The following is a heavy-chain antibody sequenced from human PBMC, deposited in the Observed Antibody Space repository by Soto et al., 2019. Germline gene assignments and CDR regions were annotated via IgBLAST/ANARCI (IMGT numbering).Heavy chain of an antibody. CDR2: ISYDGSNK. D-gene: IGHD3-22*01. Sequence: ESGGGVVQPGRSLRLSCAASGFTFSSYAMHWVRQAPGKGLEWVAVISYDGSNKYYADSVKGRFTISRDNSKNTLYLQMNSLRAEDTAVYYCARDQAYYDISGSPLGNAFDSWGQGTMVTVSS. CDR1: GFTFSSYA. CDR3: ARDQAYYDISGSPLGNAFDS. V-gene: IGHV3-30-3*01. J-gene: IGHJ3*02.